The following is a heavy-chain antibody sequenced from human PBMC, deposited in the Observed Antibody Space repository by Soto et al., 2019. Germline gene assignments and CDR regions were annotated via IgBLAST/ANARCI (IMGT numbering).Heavy chain of an antibody. CDR2: TKQDGSEK. Sequence: EVQLVESGGGLVQPGGSLRLSCAASGFAFSNYWMSWVRQAPGKGLEWVAPTKQDGSEKYYVDSVKGRFTISRDKAKNSLYLQMNSLRAEDTAVYHCARGGTSMIVVGAFDDWGQGTLVTVSS. CDR3: ARGGTSMIVVGAFDD. V-gene: IGHV3-7*01. J-gene: IGHJ4*02. CDR1: GFAFSNYW. D-gene: IGHD3-22*01.